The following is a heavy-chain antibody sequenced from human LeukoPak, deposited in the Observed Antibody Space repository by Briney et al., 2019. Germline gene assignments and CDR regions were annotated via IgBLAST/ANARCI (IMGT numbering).Heavy chain of an antibody. CDR1: GFTFSSYS. V-gene: IGHV3-21*01. CDR2: ISSSSSYI. J-gene: IGHJ4*02. Sequence: GGSLRLSCAASGFTFSSYSMNWVRQAPGKGLEWVSSISSSSSYIYYTDSVKGRFTISRDNAKNSLYLQMNSLRAEDTAVYYCARVRSAARSAEIDYWGQGTLVTVSS. D-gene: IGHD5-24*01. CDR3: ARVRSAARSAEIDY.